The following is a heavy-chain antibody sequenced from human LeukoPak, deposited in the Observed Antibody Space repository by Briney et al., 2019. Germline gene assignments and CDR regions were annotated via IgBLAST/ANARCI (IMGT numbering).Heavy chain of an antibody. CDR2: ISWNSASV. J-gene: IGHJ4*02. Sequence: GRSLRLSCEASGFTFDDYGMHWVRQAPGKGLEWVSTISWNSASVGYVDSVKGRFTISRDNAKKTLYLQTNSLRPEDTALYYCAKDYGYSSSWYDYWGQGTLVTVSS. CDR1: GFTFDDYG. D-gene: IGHD6-13*01. V-gene: IGHV3-9*01. CDR3: AKDYGYSSSWYDY.